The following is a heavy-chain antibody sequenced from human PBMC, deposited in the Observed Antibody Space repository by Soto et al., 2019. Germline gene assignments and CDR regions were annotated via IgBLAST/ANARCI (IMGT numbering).Heavy chain of an antibody. Sequence: PSETLSLTCTVSGGSISSGGYYWSWIRQHPGKGLEWIGYIYYSGSTYYNPSLKSRVTISVDTSKNQFSLKLSSVTAADTAVYYCARVTIFGVDHPFDYWGQGTLVTVSS. J-gene: IGHJ4*02. CDR2: IYYSGST. V-gene: IGHV4-31*03. CDR3: ARVTIFGVDHPFDY. CDR1: GGSISSGGYY. D-gene: IGHD3-3*01.